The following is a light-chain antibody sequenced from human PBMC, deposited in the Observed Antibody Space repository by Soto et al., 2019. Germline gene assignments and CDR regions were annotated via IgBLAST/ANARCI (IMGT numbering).Light chain of an antibody. J-gene: IGKJ5*01. CDR2: GAS. CDR1: QSVSSSY. CDR3: RQYDNSPIT. Sequence: EIVLTQSPDTLSLSPGERATLSCRASQSVSSSYLAWYQQKPGQAPRLLIYGASSRATGIPDRFSGSGSGTDCTLTISRLEPEDLAVYYCRQYDNSPITFGQGTRLEIK. V-gene: IGKV3-20*01.